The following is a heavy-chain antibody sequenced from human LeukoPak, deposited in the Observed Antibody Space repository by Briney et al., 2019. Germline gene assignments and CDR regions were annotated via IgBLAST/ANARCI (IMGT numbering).Heavy chain of an antibody. Sequence: SETLSLTCAVYGGSFSGYYWSWIRQPPGKGLEWIGEINHSGSTNYNPSLKSRVTISVDTSKNQFSLKLSSVTAADTAVYYCARVTEMATQYYFDHWGQGTLVTVSS. J-gene: IGHJ4*02. CDR1: GGSFSGYY. CDR3: ARVTEMATQYYFDH. V-gene: IGHV4-34*01. CDR2: INHSGST. D-gene: IGHD5-24*01.